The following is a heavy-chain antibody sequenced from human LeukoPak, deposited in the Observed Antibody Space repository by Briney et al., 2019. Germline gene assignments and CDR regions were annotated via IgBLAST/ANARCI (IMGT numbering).Heavy chain of an antibody. V-gene: IGHV3-64*01. CDR2: ISSNGGST. CDR1: GFTFSNYN. Sequence: GGSLRLSCAASGFTFSNYNMHWVRQAPGKGLEYVSAISSNGGSTYYANSVKGRFTISRDNSKNTLYLQMNSLRAEDTAVYYCAKHEYSGSYYVPGDWFDPWGQGTLVTVSS. CDR3: AKHEYSGSYYVPGDWFDP. D-gene: IGHD1-26*01. J-gene: IGHJ5*02.